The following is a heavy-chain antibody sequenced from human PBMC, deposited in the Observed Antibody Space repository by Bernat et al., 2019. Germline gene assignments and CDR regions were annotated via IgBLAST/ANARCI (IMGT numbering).Heavy chain of an antibody. CDR3: ARIYCSGGSCYFDY. CDR1: GFSLSTSGMR. V-gene: IGHV2-70*04. CDR2: IDWDDDK. D-gene: IGHD2-15*01. J-gene: IGHJ4*02. Sequence: QVTLKESGPALVKPTQTLTLTCTFSGFSLSTSGMRVSWIRQPPGKALEWLARIDWDDDKFYSTSLKTRLTISKDTSKNQVVLTMTNMVPVDTATYYCARIYCSGGSCYFDYWGQGTLVTVSS.